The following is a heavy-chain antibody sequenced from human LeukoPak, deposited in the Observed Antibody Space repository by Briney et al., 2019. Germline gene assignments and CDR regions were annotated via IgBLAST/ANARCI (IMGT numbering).Heavy chain of an antibody. J-gene: IGHJ4*02. CDR1: GFTFSSYA. D-gene: IGHD6-19*01. CDR3: AKDGNLIAVAGTFDYFDY. Sequence: PGGSLRLSCAASGFTFSSYAMHWVRQAPGKGLEWVAVISYDGSNKYYADSVKGRFTISRDNSKSTLYLQMNSLRAEDTAVYYCAKDGNLIAVAGTFDYFDYWGQGTLVTVSS. CDR2: ISYDGSNK. V-gene: IGHV3-30*14.